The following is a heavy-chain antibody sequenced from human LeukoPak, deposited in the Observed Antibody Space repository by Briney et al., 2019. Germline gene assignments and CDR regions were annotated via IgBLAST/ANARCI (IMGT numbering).Heavy chain of an antibody. J-gene: IGHJ4*02. Sequence: GASVKVSCKASGYTFTGYYIHWVRQAPGQGLEWLGIINPSGGSTTYAQKFQGRVTMTRDMSTRTLYMQLSSLRSEDTAVYYCASQYDSSSYFDYWGQGTLVTVSS. CDR2: INPSGGST. D-gene: IGHD3-22*01. CDR1: GYTFTGYY. V-gene: IGHV1-46*01. CDR3: ASQYDSSSYFDY.